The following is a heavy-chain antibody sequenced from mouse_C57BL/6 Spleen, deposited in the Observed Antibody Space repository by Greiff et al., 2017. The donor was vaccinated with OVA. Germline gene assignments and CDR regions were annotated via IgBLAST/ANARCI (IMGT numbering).Heavy chain of an antibody. CDR2: IDPNSGGT. V-gene: IGHV1-72*01. J-gene: IGHJ1*03. D-gene: IGHD1-1*01. CDR3: AKGDYGSSPYWYFDV. CDR1: GYTFTSYW. Sequence: QVQLQQPGAELVKPGASVKLSCKASGYTFTSYWMHWVKQRPGRGLEWIGRIDPNSGGTKYNEKFKSKATLTGDKPTSTAYMQLSSLRSEDSAVYYCAKGDYGSSPYWYFDVWDTGTTVTVSS.